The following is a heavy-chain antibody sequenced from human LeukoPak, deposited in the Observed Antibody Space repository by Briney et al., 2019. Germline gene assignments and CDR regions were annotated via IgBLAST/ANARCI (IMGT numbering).Heavy chain of an antibody. Sequence: PRGSLRLSCAASGFTFSSYGMHWVRQAPGKGLEWVTFIRYDGSNKYYADSVKGRFTISRDNSKNTLYLQMNSLRAEDTAVYYCANPFVAVTTNLGFDYWGQGTLVTVSS. J-gene: IGHJ4*02. V-gene: IGHV3-30*02. CDR1: GFTFSSYG. CDR3: ANPFVAVTTNLGFDY. D-gene: IGHD2-21*02. CDR2: IRYDGSNK.